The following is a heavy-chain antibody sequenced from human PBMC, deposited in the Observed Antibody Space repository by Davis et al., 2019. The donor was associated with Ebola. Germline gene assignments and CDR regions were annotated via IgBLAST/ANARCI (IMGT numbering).Heavy chain of an antibody. Sequence: GGSLRLSCAASGFTFSSYGMHWVRQAPGKGLEWVAVIWYDGSNKYYADSVKGRFTISRDNSKNTLYLQMNSLRAEDTAVYYCAKAALSHGGTFDYWGQGTLVTVSS. CDR3: AKAALSHGGTFDY. V-gene: IGHV3-33*06. D-gene: IGHD2-2*01. J-gene: IGHJ4*02. CDR1: GFTFSSYG. CDR2: IWYDGSNK.